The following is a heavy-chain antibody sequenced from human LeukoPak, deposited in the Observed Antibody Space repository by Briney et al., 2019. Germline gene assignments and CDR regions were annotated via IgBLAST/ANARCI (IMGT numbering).Heavy chain of an antibody. J-gene: IGHJ4*02. CDR1: GFTFSSYS. Sequence: PGGSLTLSCAASGFTFSSYSMNWVRQAPGKGLEWVSFISSTSSYINYADSVKGRFTISRDNAKNSLYLQMNSPRAEDTAVYYCARSRDTSTSCFDHWGQGTLVTVSS. CDR3: ARSRDTSTSCFDH. D-gene: IGHD2-2*01. V-gene: IGHV3-21*01. CDR2: ISSTSSYI.